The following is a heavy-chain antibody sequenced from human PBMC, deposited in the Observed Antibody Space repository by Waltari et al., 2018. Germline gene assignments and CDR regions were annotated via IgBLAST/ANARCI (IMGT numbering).Heavy chain of an antibody. J-gene: IGHJ6*02. CDR2: IYTSGST. D-gene: IGHD5-12*01. CDR3: AKRGYSGYDSYYYYGMDV. Sequence: QVQLQESGPGLVKPSQTLSLTCTVSGGSISSGSYYWSWIRQPAGKGLEWIGYIYTSGSTNYNPSLKSRVTISVDTSKNQFSLKLSSVTAADTAVYYCAKRGYSGYDSYYYYGMDVWGQGTTVTVSS. V-gene: IGHV4-61*09. CDR1: GGSISSGSYY.